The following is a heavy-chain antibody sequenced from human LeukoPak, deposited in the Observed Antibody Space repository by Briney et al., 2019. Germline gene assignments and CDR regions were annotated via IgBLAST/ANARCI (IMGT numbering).Heavy chain of an antibody. CDR2: IWYDGSNK. D-gene: IGHD3-22*01. CDR3: AKDPGGSSGYPDAFDI. Sequence: PGGSLRLSCAASGFTFSSYGMHWVRQAPGKGLEWVAVIWYDGSNKYYADSVKGRFTISRDNSKNTLYLQMNSLRAEDTAVYYCAKDPGGSSGYPDAFDIWGQGTMVTVSS. V-gene: IGHV3-30*02. J-gene: IGHJ3*02. CDR1: GFTFSSYG.